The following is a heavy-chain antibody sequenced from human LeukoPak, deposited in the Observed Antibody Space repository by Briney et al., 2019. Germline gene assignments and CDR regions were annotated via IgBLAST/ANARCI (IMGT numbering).Heavy chain of an antibody. Sequence: SETLSLTCTVSGGSISSSSYYWGWIRQPPGKGLEWIGEINHSGSTNYNPSLKSRVTISVDTSKNQFSLKLSSVTAADTAVYYCARGNSGIAAAVEDYWGQGTLVTVSS. CDR2: INHSGST. J-gene: IGHJ4*02. V-gene: IGHV4-39*07. CDR1: GGSISSSSYY. D-gene: IGHD6-13*01. CDR3: ARGNSGIAAAVEDY.